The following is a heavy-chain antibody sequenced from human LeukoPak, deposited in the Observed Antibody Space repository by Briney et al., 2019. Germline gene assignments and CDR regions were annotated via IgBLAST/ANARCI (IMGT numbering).Heavy chain of an antibody. CDR2: IHYTGST. CDR1: GGSISSSSDY. CDR3: AKNVPMMIFGLVRGINWFDP. D-gene: IGHD3/OR15-3a*01. J-gene: IGHJ5*02. V-gene: IGHV4-39*07. Sequence: SETLSLTCSVSGGSISSSSDYWGWVRQPPGEGLEWIGSIHYTGSTYYNPSLKSRVTMSLDTPKNQFSLKLSSVTAADTAVYFCAKNVPMMIFGLVRGINWFDPWGQGTLVTVSS.